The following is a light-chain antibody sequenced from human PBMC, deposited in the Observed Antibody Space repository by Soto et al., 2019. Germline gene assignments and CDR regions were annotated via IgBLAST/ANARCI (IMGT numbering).Light chain of an antibody. CDR2: WAS. CDR1: QSVLNSSNNKYY. J-gene: IGKJ1*01. V-gene: IGKV4-1*01. CDR3: QQYYSPPWT. Sequence: DIVMTQSPDSLAVSLGERATINRKSSQSVLNSSNNKYYVAWYQQKAGQPPRLLIYWASTRESGVPDRFSGSGSGTDFTLTISSLQAEDVAVYYCQQYYSPPWTFGQGTRVEIK.